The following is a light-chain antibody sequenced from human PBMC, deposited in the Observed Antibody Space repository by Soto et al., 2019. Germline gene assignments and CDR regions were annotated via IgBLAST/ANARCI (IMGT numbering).Light chain of an antibody. CDR1: QSVSSN. CDR2: AAS. J-gene: IGKJ5*01. V-gene: IGKV3-15*01. Sequence: EIVMTQSPATLSVTQGESATLSCRASQSVSSNLTWYQQKPGQAPRLLIYAASTRATGIPARFSGSGSGTEFTLTISSLQPEDFATYYCQQLNSYPPTFGQGTRLGI. CDR3: QQLNSYPPT.